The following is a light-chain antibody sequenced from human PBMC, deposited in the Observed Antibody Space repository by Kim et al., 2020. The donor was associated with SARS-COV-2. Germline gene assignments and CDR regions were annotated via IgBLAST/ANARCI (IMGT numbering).Light chain of an antibody. CDR2: DQG. Sequence: QRLSMSCFGSCSNLGPNRINWYQQLPGTAPQRLIFDQGQRPSGVPDRFSGSQSGTSASLAISGLQSEDEANYYCASWDDSLNGHVVFGGGTQLTVL. J-gene: IGLJ2*01. V-gene: IGLV1-44*01. CDR3: ASWDDSLNGHVV. CDR1: CSNLGPNR.